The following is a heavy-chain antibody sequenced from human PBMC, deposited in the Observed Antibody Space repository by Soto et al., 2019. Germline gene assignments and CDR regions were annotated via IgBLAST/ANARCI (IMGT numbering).Heavy chain of an antibody. CDR1: GFTVSSNY. D-gene: IGHD1-20*01. V-gene: IGHV3-66*01. CDR2: IYSGGST. J-gene: IGHJ6*02. Sequence: GGSLRLSCAASGFTVSSNYMSWVRQAPGKGLEWVSVIYSGGSTYYADSVKGRFTISRDNSKNTLYLQMNSLRAEDTAVYYCARWAELGITGTTPHYYYYYGMDVWGQGTTVTVSS. CDR3: ARWAELGITGTTPHYYYYYGMDV.